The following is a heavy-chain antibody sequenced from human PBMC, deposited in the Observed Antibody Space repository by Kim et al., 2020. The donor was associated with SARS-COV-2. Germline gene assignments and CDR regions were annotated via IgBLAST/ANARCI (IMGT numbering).Heavy chain of an antibody. V-gene: IGHV1-69*13. J-gene: IGHJ6*02. CDR3: ASGYCSGGSCYPHPRYYYYYYGMDV. CDR2: IIPIFGTA. D-gene: IGHD2-15*01. CDR1: GGTFSSYA. Sequence: SVKVSCKASGGTFSSYAISWVRQAPGKGLEWMGGIIPIFGTANYAQKFQGRVTITADESTSTAYMELSSLRSEDTAVYYCASGYCSGGSCYPHPRYYYYYYGMDVWGQGTTVTVSS.